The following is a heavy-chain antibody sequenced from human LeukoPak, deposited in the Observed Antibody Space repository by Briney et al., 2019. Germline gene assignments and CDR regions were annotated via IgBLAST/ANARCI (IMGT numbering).Heavy chain of an antibody. V-gene: IGHV4-61*02. J-gene: IGHJ5*02. CDR3: AREKEGLLLLNWFDP. CDR1: GGSISSGSYY. D-gene: IGHD3-22*01. Sequence: SETLSLTCTVSGGSISSGSYYWSWIRQPAGKGLEWIGRIYTSGSTNYNPSLKSRVTISVDTSKNQFSLKLSSVTAADTAVYYCAREKEGLLLLNWFDPWGQGTLVTVSS. CDR2: IYTSGST.